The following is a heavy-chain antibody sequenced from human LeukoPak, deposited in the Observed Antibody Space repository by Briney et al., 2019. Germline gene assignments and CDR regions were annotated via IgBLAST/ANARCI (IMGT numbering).Heavy chain of an antibody. V-gene: IGHV4-34*01. Sequence: SETLSLTCAVYGGSFSGYYWSWIRQPPGKGLEWIGEINHSGSTNYNPSLKSRVTISVDPSKNQFSLKLSSVTAADTAVYYCASLTGYSSSYIYWGQGTLVTVSS. D-gene: IGHD6-13*01. CDR3: ASLTGYSSSYIY. CDR2: INHSGST. J-gene: IGHJ4*02. CDR1: GGSFSGYY.